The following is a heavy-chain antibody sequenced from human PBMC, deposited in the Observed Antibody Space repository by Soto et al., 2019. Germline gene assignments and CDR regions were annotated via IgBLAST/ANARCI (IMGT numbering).Heavy chain of an antibody. CDR3: AKASGRVAAAGTAFDY. D-gene: IGHD6-13*01. Sequence: PGGSLRLSCAASGFTFSSYAMSWVRQAPGKGLEWVSAISGSGGSTYYADSVKGRFTISRGNSKNTLYLQMNSLRAEDTAVYYCAKASGRVAAAGTAFDYWGQGTLVTVSS. CDR2: ISGSGGST. J-gene: IGHJ4*02. CDR1: GFTFSSYA. V-gene: IGHV3-23*01.